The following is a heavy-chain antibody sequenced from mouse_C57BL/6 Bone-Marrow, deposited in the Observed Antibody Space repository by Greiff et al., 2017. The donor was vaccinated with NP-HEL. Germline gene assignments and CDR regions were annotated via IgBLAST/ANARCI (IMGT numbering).Heavy chain of an antibody. V-gene: IGHV1-50*01. Sequence: QVQLQQPGAELVKPGASVKLSCKASGYTFTSYWMQWVKQRPGQGLEWIGEIDPSDSYTNYTQKFKGKATLTVDTSSSTAYMQLSSLTSEDSAVYYCAKGTRFAYWGQGTLVTVSA. J-gene: IGHJ3*01. CDR2: IDPSDSYT. CDR3: AKGTRFAY. CDR1: GYTFTSYW. D-gene: IGHD3-3*01.